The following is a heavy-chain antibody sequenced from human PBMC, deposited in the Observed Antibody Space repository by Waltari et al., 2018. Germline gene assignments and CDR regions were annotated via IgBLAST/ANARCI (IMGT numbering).Heavy chain of an antibody. V-gene: IGHV3-30*18. CDR2: ISYDGNKK. Sequence: QVQLVESGGGVVQPGRSLRLSCDASAFSFRNFGMHWVSQAPGKGLEWLAVISYDGNKKYYADSVKGRFTISRDNSKNMLYLQMSSLRTEDTAVYYCAKLFDSSGNDFDHWGQGTLVTVSS. CDR3: AKLFDSSGNDFDH. D-gene: IGHD6-19*01. CDR1: AFSFRNFG. J-gene: IGHJ4*02.